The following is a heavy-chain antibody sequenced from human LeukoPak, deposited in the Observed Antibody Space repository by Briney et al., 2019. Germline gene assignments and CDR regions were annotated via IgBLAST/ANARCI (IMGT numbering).Heavy chain of an antibody. D-gene: IGHD3-10*01. V-gene: IGHV3-23*01. CDR1: GFTFSSYA. Sequence: PGGSLRLSCAASGFTFSSYAMSWVRQAPGKGLEWVSAISGSGGSTYYADSVKGRFTISRDNSKNTLYLQMNSLRAEDTAVYYCAKDALIWFGELSPERPNWFDPWGQGTLVTVSS. CDR2: ISGSGGST. CDR3: AKDALIWFGELSPERPNWFDP. J-gene: IGHJ5*02.